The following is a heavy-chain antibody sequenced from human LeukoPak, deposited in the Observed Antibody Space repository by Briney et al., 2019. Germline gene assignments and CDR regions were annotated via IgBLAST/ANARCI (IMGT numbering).Heavy chain of an antibody. CDR3: AREYCSGGSCYHFDY. V-gene: IGHV4-30-2*01. CDR2: IYRNGST. Sequence: PSQTLSLTCAVSGGSISSGAYSWSWIRQPPGKGLEWIGSIYRNGSTYCNPSLKSRVTISIDRSKNQFSLNLSSVTAADTAVYSCAREYCSGGSCYHFDYWGQGTLVTVSS. D-gene: IGHD2-15*01. J-gene: IGHJ4*02. CDR1: GGSISSGAYS.